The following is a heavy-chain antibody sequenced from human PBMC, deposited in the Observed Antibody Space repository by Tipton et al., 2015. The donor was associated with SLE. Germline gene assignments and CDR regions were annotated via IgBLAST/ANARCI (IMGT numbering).Heavy chain of an antibody. CDR3: AREFLNPVTTVHYYFDL. Sequence: TLSLTCTVSGDSISIYHWSWIRQPPGKGLEWIGYLYIGGTTNYNPSLKSRVTMSVDTSKNHFSLKLISVTAADTAVYYCAREFLNPVTTVHYYFDLWGRGTLVTVSS. J-gene: IGHJ2*01. CDR2: LYIGGTT. CDR1: GDSISIYH. D-gene: IGHD4-11*01. V-gene: IGHV4-59*12.